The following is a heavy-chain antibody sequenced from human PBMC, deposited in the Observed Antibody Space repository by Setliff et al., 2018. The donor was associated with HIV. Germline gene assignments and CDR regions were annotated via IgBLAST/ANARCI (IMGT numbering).Heavy chain of an antibody. CDR3: ARHVGISIGGTRGDFDC. V-gene: IGHV4-4*09. CDR1: GGSMSPYY. CDR2: IFSSGST. J-gene: IGHJ4*02. Sequence: PSETLSLTCTVSGGSMSPYYWSWIRQPPGKGLEWIGYIFSSGSTNYNPSLKSRVTISVDTSKNQFSLRLSSVTAAYTAMYYCARHVGISIGGTRGDFDCWGQGTLVTVSS. D-gene: IGHD6-13*01.